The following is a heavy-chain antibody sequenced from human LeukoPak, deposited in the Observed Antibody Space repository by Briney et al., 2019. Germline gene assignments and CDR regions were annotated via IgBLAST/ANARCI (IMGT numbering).Heavy chain of an antibody. V-gene: IGHV3-15*01. CDR2: IKSKTDGGTR. Sequence: PGGSLRLSCAASGFTFSNAWMSWVRQAPGKGLEWVGRIKSKTDGGTRDYTAPVKGRFSISRDDSENTLYLQMNSLKTEDTAVYYCTTGPFDYYGSASYLANGMDVWGQGTTVTVSS. CDR1: GFTFSNAW. J-gene: IGHJ6*02. D-gene: IGHD3-10*01. CDR3: TTGPFDYYGSASYLANGMDV.